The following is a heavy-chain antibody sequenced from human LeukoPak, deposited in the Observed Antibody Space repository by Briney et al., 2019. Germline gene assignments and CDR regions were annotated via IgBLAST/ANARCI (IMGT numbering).Heavy chain of an antibody. CDR3: ARDAYNYGYSFDP. Sequence: SETLSLTCAVSGGSISSYYWSWIRQPPGKGLEWIGYIYYSGSTNYNPSLKSRVTISVDTSKNQFSLKLNSVTAADTAVYYCARDAYNYGYSFDPWGQGTLVTVSS. J-gene: IGHJ5*02. CDR1: GGSISSYY. D-gene: IGHD5-18*01. CDR2: IYYSGST. V-gene: IGHV4-59*01.